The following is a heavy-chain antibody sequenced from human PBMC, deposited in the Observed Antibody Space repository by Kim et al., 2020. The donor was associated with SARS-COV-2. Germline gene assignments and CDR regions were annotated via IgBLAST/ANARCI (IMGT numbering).Heavy chain of an antibody. CDR2: INSDGSTT. V-gene: IGHV3-74*01. D-gene: IGHD3-16*01. J-gene: IGHJ4*02. CDR3: ARGQVGADF. CDR1: GFTFSDYW. Sequence: GGSLRLSCLASGFTFSDYWMHWVRQAPGKGLVWVPRINSDGSTTNYADSVKGRFTTSRDNTKNTLYLQMDSLRAEDTAVYYCARGQVGADFWGQGTLVTVSS.